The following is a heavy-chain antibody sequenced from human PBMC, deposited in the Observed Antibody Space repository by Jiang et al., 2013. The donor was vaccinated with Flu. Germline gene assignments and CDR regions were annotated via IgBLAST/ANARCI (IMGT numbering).Heavy chain of an antibody. J-gene: IGHJ6*02. D-gene: IGHD5-12*01. CDR1: GFSLSTSGMC. CDR3: ARRYSGYDYHYGMDV. V-gene: IGHV2-70*01. Sequence: KPTQTLTLTCTFSGFSLSTSGMCVSWIRQPPGKALEWLALIDWDDDKYYSTSLKTRLTISKDTSKNXVVLTMTNMDPVDTATYYCARRYSGYDYHYGMDVWGQGTTVTVSS. CDR2: IDWDDDK.